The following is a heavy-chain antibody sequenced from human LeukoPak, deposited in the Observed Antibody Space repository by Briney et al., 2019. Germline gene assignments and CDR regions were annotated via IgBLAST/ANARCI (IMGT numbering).Heavy chain of an antibody. Sequence: PGGSLRLSCAASGFTFSSYGMHWVRQAPGKGLEWVAVIWYDGSNKYYADSVKGRFTISRDNSKNTLYQQMNSLRAEDTAVYYCAKGGYYYDSSGYDAYYYYYYYMDVWGKGTTVTVSS. CDR3: AKGGYYYDSSGYDAYYYYYYYMDV. V-gene: IGHV3-33*06. D-gene: IGHD3-22*01. J-gene: IGHJ6*03. CDR1: GFTFSSYG. CDR2: IWYDGSNK.